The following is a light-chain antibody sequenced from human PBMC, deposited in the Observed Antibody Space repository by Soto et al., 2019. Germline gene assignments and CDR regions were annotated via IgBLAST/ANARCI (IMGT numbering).Light chain of an antibody. V-gene: IGLV2-8*01. CDR2: EVT. CDR1: SNDVGRFNA. J-gene: IGLJ1*01. CDR3: TSYTTSPGYV. Sequence: QSALTQPPSASGSPGQSVTISCTGTSNDVGRFNAVAWYQQHPGKAPKLMIYEVTKRPSGVPDRFSGSKSGNTASLTVSGLQAEDEADYYCTSYTTSPGYVFATGTK.